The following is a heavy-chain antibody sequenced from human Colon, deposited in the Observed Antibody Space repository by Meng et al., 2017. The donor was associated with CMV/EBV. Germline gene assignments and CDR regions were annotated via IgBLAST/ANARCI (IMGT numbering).Heavy chain of an antibody. CDR1: GYTFPGYY. CDR3: AREGKAGNWFDP. D-gene: IGHD6-25*01. J-gene: IGHJ5*02. Sequence: SCKASGYTFPGYYMHWVRQAPGQGLEWMGWINPDSGGTNYAQKFQGRVTMTRDTSISTAYMDLTRLTSDDTAVYYCAREGKAGNWFDPWGQGTLVTVSS. V-gene: IGHV1-2*02. CDR2: INPDSGGT.